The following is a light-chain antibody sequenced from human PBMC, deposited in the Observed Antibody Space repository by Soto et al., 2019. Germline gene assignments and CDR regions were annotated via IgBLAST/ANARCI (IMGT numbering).Light chain of an antibody. CDR3: MQGTRWPNT. CDR2: KVS. V-gene: IGKV2-30*02. J-gene: IGKJ5*01. Sequence: TLGQPASVSRSCHQSIIHSDGIAYFSWFQQRPGRSPRRLIYKVSNRDSGVPARFSGSGSGDDCALNIRRVEAEDVGVYYIMQGTRWPNTFGQGTKLEIK. CDR1: QSIIHSDGIAY.